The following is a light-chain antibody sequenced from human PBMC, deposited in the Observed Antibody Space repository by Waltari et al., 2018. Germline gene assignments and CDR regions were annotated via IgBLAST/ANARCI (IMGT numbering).Light chain of an antibody. CDR1: QSVSSSY. J-gene: IGKJ2*01. CDR3: QQYGSSPRT. CDR2: GAS. Sequence: EIVLTQFPGTLSLSPGERATLPCRASQSVSSSYLAWYQQKPGRAPRLLIYGASSRATGIPDRFSGSGSGTDFTLTISRLEPEDFAVYYCQQYGSSPRTFGQGTKLEIK. V-gene: IGKV3-20*01.